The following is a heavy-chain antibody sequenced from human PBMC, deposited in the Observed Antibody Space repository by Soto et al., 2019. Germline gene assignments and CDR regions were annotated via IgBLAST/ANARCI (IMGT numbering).Heavy chain of an antibody. CDR2: IYYSGST. D-gene: IGHD3-9*01. CDR1: GGSISSGCYY. Sequence: SETLSLTCTVSGGSISSGCYYWSWIRQHPGKGLEWIGYIYYSGSTYYNPSLKSRVTISVDTSKNQFSLKLSSVTAADTAVYYCAGGGDDILTGYYLGGMDVWGQGTTVTVSS. J-gene: IGHJ6*02. CDR3: AGGGDDILTGYYLGGMDV. V-gene: IGHV4-31*03.